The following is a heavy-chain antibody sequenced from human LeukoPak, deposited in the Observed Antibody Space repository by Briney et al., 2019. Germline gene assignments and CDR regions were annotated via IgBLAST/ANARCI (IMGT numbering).Heavy chain of an antibody. J-gene: IGHJ5*02. D-gene: IGHD3-22*01. Sequence: GGSLRLSCAASGFTFSSYAMSWVRQAPGKGLEWVSAISGSGGSTYYADSVKGRFTISRDNSKNTLYLQMNSLRAEDTAVYYCARDGEFYGSSGYYNWFDPWGQGTLVTVSS. CDR2: ISGSGGST. V-gene: IGHV3-23*01. CDR1: GFTFSSYA. CDR3: ARDGEFYGSSGYYNWFDP.